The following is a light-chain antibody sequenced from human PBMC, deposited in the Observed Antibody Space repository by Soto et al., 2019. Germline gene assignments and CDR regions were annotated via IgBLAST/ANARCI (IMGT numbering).Light chain of an antibody. V-gene: IGKV1-33*01. CDR1: QDIRKY. Sequence: DIQMTQSPSSLSASVADRVTITCQASQDIRKYLNWYQQKPGKAPKLLIYGASNLETGVPSRFSGSGSGTDFTFTISSLQPEDISTYYCQQYESLITFGGGTKVEI. CDR3: QQYESLIT. CDR2: GAS. J-gene: IGKJ4*01.